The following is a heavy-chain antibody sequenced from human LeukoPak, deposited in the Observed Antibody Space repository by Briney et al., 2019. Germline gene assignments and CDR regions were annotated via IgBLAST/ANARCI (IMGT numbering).Heavy chain of an antibody. CDR2: ISWNSGSI. Sequence: PGGSLRLSCAASGFTFDDYAMHWVRQAPGKGLEWVSGISWNSGSIGYADSVKGRFTISRDNSKNTLYLQMNSLRAEDTAVYHCARSTYRDGYNNYYYYAMDVWGQGTTVTVSS. CDR3: ARSTYRDGYNNYYYYAMDV. CDR1: GFTFDDYA. D-gene: IGHD5-24*01. J-gene: IGHJ6*02. V-gene: IGHV3-9*01.